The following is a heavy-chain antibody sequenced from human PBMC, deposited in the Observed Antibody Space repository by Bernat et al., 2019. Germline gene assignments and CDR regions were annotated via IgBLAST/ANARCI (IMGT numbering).Heavy chain of an antibody. CDR2: IYWDDDK. V-gene: IGHV2-5*02. J-gene: IGHJ3*01. Sequence: QITLNESGPTLVKPTQTLTLTCTFSGFSLTTSGVGVGWIRQPPGEALDWLAVIYWDDDKRYSPSLRSRLTITKDISRNQVVLTMTNMDPLDTATYFCAHIEITFGGVQRVDAFDFWGQGTMVTVSS. CDR1: GFSLTTSGVG. CDR3: AHIEITFGGVQRVDAFDF. D-gene: IGHD3-16*01.